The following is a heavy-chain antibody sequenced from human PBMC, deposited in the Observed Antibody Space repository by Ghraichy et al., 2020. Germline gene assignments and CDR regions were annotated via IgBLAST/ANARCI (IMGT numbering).Heavy chain of an antibody. CDR2: IKTDGNTT. Sequence: GESLNISCAASGLTFSSYWMHWVRQAPGKGLEWVSHIKTDGNTTNYADSVRGRFTISRDNAKNTLYLQMNSLRADDTAVYYCSTSPRADRGNYWGQGTLVTVSS. V-gene: IGHV3-74*01. D-gene: IGHD3-10*01. J-gene: IGHJ4*02. CDR3: STSPRADRGNY. CDR1: GLTFSSYW.